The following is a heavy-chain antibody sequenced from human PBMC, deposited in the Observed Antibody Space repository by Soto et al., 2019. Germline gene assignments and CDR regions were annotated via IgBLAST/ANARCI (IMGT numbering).Heavy chain of an antibody. V-gene: IGHV1-18*01. D-gene: IGHD1-20*01. CDR1: GYTFTSCG. CDR3: ARYKGKTSLGFQH. J-gene: IGHJ1*01. CDR2: ISAYNGNT. Sequence: GASVKVTCEASGYTFTSCGISWVRQAPGQGLEWMGWISAYNGNTNYAQKLQGRVTMTTDTSTSTAYMELRSLRSDDTAVYYCARYKGKTSLGFQHWGQGTLVTVSS.